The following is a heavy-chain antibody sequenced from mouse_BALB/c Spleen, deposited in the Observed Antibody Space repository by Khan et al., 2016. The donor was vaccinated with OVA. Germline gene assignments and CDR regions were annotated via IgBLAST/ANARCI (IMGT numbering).Heavy chain of an antibody. D-gene: IGHD2-1*01. CDR2: IWTGGST. V-gene: IGHV2-9*02. CDR1: GFSLTSYG. Sequence: QVQLKESGPGLVAPSQSLSITCTVSGFSLTSYGVHWVRQPPGKGLEWLGVIWTGGSTNYNSALMSRLSISKDNSKSQVFFKMNSLHTDDTAMYYCARNYGNFVEYFDVWGAGTTVTVSS. CDR3: ARNYGNFVEYFDV. J-gene: IGHJ1*01.